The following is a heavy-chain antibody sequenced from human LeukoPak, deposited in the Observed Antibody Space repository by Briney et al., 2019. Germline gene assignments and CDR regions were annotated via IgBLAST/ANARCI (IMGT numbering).Heavy chain of an antibody. CDR1: GFTFSTYT. V-gene: IGHV3-48*02. CDR2: VSDSSDV. CDR3: ARDGLYTAHFDY. J-gene: IGHJ4*02. Sequence: GGSLRLSCAASGFTFSTYTMNWVRQSPGKGLEWVSTVSDSSDVHYSDSVKGGFTISRDNARNSLYLQMNSLRDEDTAVYYCARDGLYTAHFDYWGQGTLVTVSS. D-gene: IGHD5-18*01.